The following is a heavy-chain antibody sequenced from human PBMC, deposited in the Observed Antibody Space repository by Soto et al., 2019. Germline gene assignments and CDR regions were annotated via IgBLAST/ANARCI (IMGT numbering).Heavy chain of an antibody. CDR3: AKYRGRGYFDPYPLPGPFDP. V-gene: IGHV3-23*01. Sequence: GGSLRLSCAASGFTFSSYAMSWVRQAPGKGLEWVSAISGSGGSTYYADSVKGRFTISRDNSKNTLYLQMNSLRAEDTAVYYCAKYRGRGYFDPYPLPGPFDPWGQGTLVTVSS. CDR1: GFTFSSYA. J-gene: IGHJ5*02. CDR2: ISGSGGST. D-gene: IGHD3-9*01.